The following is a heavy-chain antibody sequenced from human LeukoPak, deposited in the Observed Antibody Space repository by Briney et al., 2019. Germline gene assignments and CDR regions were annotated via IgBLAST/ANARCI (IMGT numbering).Heavy chain of an antibody. V-gene: IGHV1-3*01. CDR1: GYTFTSYA. Sequence: ASVKVSCKASGYTFTSYALHWVRQAPGQRLEWMGWINAGNGNTKYSQKFQGRVTVTRDTSTSTVHMELSGLRSEDTAVYYCARDQEGFDYWGQGTLVTVSS. J-gene: IGHJ4*02. CDR3: ARDQEGFDY. CDR2: INAGNGNT.